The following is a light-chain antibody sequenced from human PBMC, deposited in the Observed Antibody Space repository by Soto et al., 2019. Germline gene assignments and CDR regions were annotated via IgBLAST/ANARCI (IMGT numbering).Light chain of an antibody. Sequence: QSALTQPASVSGSPGQSITMSCSGTSSDVGNYNHVSWYQQHPGKAPKLIIFDVSNRPSGIPNRFSGSKSGNTASLTISGLQAEDEGDYYCSSYTSTSIVIFGGGTKVTVL. J-gene: IGLJ2*01. CDR3: SSYTSTSIVI. CDR2: DVS. V-gene: IGLV2-14*01. CDR1: SSDVGNYNH.